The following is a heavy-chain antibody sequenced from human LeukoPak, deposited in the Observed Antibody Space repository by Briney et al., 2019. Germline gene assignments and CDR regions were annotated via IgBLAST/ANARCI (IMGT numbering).Heavy chain of an antibody. Sequence: PSETLSLTCTVSGGSISSGDYYWSWIRQPPGKGLEWIGYIYYSGSTYYNPSLKSRVTISVDTSKNQFSLKLSSVTAADTAVYYCGRDLVGGSYYDYWGQGTLVTVSS. V-gene: IGHV4-30-4*01. D-gene: IGHD1-26*01. CDR3: GRDLVGGSYYDY. CDR2: IYYSGST. J-gene: IGHJ4*02. CDR1: GGSISSGDYY.